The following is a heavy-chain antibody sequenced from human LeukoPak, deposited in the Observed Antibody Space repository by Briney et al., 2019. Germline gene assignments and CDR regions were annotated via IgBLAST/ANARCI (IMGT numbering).Heavy chain of an antibody. CDR2: IYYSGST. J-gene: IGHJ4*02. V-gene: IGHV4-39*01. CDR3: ARGPRATWDY. D-gene: IGHD1-26*01. CDR1: GGSISSYY. Sequence: PSETLSLTCTVSGGSISSYYWSWIRQPPGKGLEWIGSIYYSGSTYYNPSLKSRVTISVDTSKNQFSLKLSSVTAADTAAYYCARGPRATWDYWGQGTLVTVSS.